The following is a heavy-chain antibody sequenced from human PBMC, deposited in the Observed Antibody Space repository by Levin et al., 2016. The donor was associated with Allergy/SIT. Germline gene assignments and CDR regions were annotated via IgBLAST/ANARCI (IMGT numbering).Heavy chain of an antibody. D-gene: IGHD3-10*01. CDR1: GGSISTPSDH. Sequence: SETLSLTCTVSGGSISTPSDHWGWIRQPPGKGLEWVGSIYYLGGTHYNPSLKSRVTVSVDTSKNQFSLNLNSVTAADTAIYYCARLQNGFDVWGQGSLVTVSS. CDR3: ARLQNGFDV. V-gene: IGHV4-39*01. CDR2: IYYLGGT. J-gene: IGHJ4*02.